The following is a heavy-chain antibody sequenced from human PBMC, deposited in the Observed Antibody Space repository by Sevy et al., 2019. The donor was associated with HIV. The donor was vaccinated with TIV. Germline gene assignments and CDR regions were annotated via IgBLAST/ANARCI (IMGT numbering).Heavy chain of an antibody. Sequence: GESLKISCAASGFTFSSYGMHWVRQAPGKGLEWVAVISYDGSNKYYADSVKGRFTISRDNSKNTPYLQMNSLRAEDTAVYYCAKEGRGERGAFDFWGQGTMVTVSS. D-gene: IGHD3-10*01. CDR3: AKEGRGERGAFDF. V-gene: IGHV3-30*18. CDR2: ISYDGSNK. CDR1: GFTFSSYG. J-gene: IGHJ3*01.